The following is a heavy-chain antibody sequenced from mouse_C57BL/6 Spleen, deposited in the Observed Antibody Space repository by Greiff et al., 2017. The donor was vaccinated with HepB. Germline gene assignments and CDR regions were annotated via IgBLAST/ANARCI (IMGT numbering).Heavy chain of an antibody. Sequence: VQLQQPGAELVKPGASVKLSCKASGYTFTSYWMHWVKQRPGQGLEWIGMIHPNSGSTNYNEKFKSKATLTVDKSSSTAYMQLSSLTSEDSAVYYCARVGRDWYFDVWGTGTTVTVSS. CDR2: IHPNSGST. V-gene: IGHV1-64*01. CDR3: ARVGRDWYFDV. J-gene: IGHJ1*03. CDR1: GYTFTSYW.